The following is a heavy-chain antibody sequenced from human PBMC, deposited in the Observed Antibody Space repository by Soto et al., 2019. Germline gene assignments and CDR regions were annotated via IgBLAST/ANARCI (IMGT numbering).Heavy chain of an antibody. J-gene: IGHJ4*02. V-gene: IGHV4-34*01. CDR2: INHSGST. CDR1: GGSFSGYY. D-gene: IGHD6-6*01. CDR3: ARVFRAARLDY. Sequence: SETLSLTCAVYGGSFSGYYWSWIRQPPGKGLEWIGEINHSGSTNYNPSLKSRVTISVDTSKNQFSLKLSSVTAADTAVYYCARVFRAARLDYWGQGTLVTVSS.